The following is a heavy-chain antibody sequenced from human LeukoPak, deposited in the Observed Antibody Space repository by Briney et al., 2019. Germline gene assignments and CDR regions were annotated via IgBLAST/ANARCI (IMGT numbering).Heavy chain of an antibody. V-gene: IGHV4-39*07. CDR3: AREWQYQFDY. J-gene: IGHJ4*02. CDR2: VYHSGIT. Sequence: SETLSLTCTVSRGSITNTNYYWAWIRQPPGEGLEWIGSVYHSGITYYTPSLKSRVSISVDTSKNQHSLKVTSVTAADTAVYYCAREWQYQFDYWGQGSLVTVSS. D-gene: IGHD4-11*01. CDR1: RGSITNTNYY.